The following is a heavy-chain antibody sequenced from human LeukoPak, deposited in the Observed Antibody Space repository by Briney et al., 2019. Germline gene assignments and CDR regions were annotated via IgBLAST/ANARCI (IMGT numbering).Heavy chain of an antibody. Sequence: TLSLTCTASGASIRSGGDFWGWIRQHPWKGLEWMGYFFYSGSTYYNPSLKSRVTISVDTSKNQISLKLSSVTAADTAVYYCTRAPGCAYSAYYFHYWGQGTLVTVSS. D-gene: IGHD4-11*01. V-gene: IGHV4-31*02. CDR3: TRAPGCAYSAYYFHY. J-gene: IGHJ4*02. CDR2: FFYSGST. CDR1: GASIRSGGDF.